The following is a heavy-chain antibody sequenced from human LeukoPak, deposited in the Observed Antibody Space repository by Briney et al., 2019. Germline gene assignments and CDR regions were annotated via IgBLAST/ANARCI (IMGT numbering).Heavy chain of an antibody. V-gene: IGHV1-2*02. CDR2: INPNSGGT. J-gene: IGHJ4*02. CDR3: ARDRRAAMVTPFFDY. Sequence: ASVKVSCKASGYTFTGYYMHWVRQAPGQGLEWMGWINPNSGGTNYAQKFQGRVTMTRDTSISTAYMELSRLRSDDTAVYYCARDRRAAMVTPFFDYWGQGTLVTVSS. CDR1: GYTFTGYY. D-gene: IGHD5-18*01.